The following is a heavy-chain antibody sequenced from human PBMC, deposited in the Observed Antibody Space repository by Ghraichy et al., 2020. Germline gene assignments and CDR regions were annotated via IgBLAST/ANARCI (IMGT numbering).Heavy chain of an antibody. CDR1: GFTFSSYA. D-gene: IGHD2-2*01. CDR3: AKDWRNVVVPAAVRGPDAFDI. V-gene: IGHV3-23*01. Sequence: GGSLRLSCAASGFTFSSYAMSWVRQAPGKGLEWVSAISGSGGSTYYADSVKGRFTISRDNSKNTLYLQLNSLRAEDTAVYYCAKDWRNVVVPAAVRGPDAFDIWGQGTMVTVSS. J-gene: IGHJ3*02. CDR2: ISGSGGST.